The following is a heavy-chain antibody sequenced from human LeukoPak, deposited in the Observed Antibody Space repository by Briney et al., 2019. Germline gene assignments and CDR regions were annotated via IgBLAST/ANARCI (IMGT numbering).Heavy chain of an antibody. J-gene: IGHJ3*02. Sequence: QSGGSLRLSCTTSGFTFSDSGVHWVRQAPGKGLEWVSLIWHDGTNKYYVESVRGRFTISRDNSKNTLYLQMNSLRAEDTAVYYCARRADDAFDIWGQGTMVTVSS. CDR2: IWHDGTNK. CDR3: ARRADDAFDI. CDR1: GFTFSDSG. V-gene: IGHV3-33*01.